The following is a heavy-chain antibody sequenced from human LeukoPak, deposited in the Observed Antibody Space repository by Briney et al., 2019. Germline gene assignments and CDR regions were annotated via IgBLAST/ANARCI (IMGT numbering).Heavy chain of an antibody. Sequence: GGSLRLSCAASGFIFINYAMGWGRQALGEGVGWGSSITGGVGITYYADSVKSRFTFSRDNSKNTLPLQMTSLRAEATAVYSCVRALDYFDYWGQGTLVTVSS. CDR2: ITGGVGIT. D-gene: IGHD6-6*01. V-gene: IGHV3-23*01. J-gene: IGHJ4*02. CDR3: VRALDYFDY. CDR1: GFIFINYA.